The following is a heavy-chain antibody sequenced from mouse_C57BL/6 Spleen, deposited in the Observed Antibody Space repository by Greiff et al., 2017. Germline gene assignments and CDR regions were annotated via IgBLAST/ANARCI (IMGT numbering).Heavy chain of an antibody. D-gene: IGHD1-1*01. J-gene: IGHJ2*01. CDR2: INYDGSST. Sequence: EVHLVESEGGLVQPGSSMKLSCTASGFTFSDYYMAWVRQVPEKGLEWVANINYDGSSTYYLDSFKSRFIISRDTAKNILYLQMSSLKSEDTAAYYCARDNYGSRGGFDYWGQGTTLTVSS. V-gene: IGHV5-16*01. CDR1: GFTFSDYY. CDR3: ARDNYGSRGGFDY.